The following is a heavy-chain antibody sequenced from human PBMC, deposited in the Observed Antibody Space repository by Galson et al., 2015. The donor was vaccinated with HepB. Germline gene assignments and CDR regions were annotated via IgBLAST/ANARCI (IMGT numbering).Heavy chain of an antibody. Sequence: SLRLSCAASGFTFSSYSMNWARQAPGKGLEWVSFISSSSTTIYYADSVKGRFTISRDDAKNSLYLQMNSLRAEDTAVYYCARDLTGYSSTWRRYWFFDLWGRGTLVTVSS. V-gene: IGHV3-48*04. CDR3: ARDLTGYSSTWRRYWFFDL. D-gene: IGHD6-13*01. CDR2: ISSSSTTI. CDR1: GFTFSSYS. J-gene: IGHJ2*01.